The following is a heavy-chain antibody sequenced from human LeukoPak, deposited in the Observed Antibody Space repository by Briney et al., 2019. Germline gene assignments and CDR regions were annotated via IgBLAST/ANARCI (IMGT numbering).Heavy chain of an antibody. CDR1: GGSISIYY. CDR2: IYTSGST. V-gene: IGHV4-4*07. Sequence: SETLSLTCTVSGGSISIYYWSWIRQPAGKGLEWIGRIYTSGSTNYDPSLKSRVTIPVDTSKNQFSLKLSSVTAADTAVYYCARDLQCLVTSYYFDYWGQGTLVTVSS. J-gene: IGHJ4*02. CDR3: ARDLQCLVTSYYFDY. D-gene: IGHD4-11*01.